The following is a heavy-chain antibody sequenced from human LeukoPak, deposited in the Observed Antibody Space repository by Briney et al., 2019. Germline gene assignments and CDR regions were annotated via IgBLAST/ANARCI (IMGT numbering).Heavy chain of an antibody. CDR2: INHSGST. V-gene: IGHV4-34*01. D-gene: IGHD1-26*01. CDR1: GGSFSGYY. CDR3: ASGRPRSLIVGTTRRSRAFDI. J-gene: IGHJ3*02. Sequence: SETLSLTCAVYGGSFSGYYWSWIRQPPGKGLEWIGEINHSGSTNYNPSLKSRVTISLNTSKSQFFLKLSSVTAADTAVFYCASGRPRSLIVGTTRRSRAFDIWGQGTMVTVSS.